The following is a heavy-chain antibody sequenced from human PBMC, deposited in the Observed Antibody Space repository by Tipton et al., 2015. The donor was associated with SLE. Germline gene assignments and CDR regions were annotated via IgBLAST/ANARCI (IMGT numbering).Heavy chain of an antibody. CDR3: GRDTGWFDP. Sequence: TLSLTCSVSGGSISSYSYNWIRQPPGKGLEWIANIYYSGSTNYNPSLKSRVTISVDPSKNQFSLKLNSVTAADTAVYYCGRDTGWFDPWGQGTLVTVSS. CDR1: GGSISSYS. D-gene: IGHD4-11*01. CDR2: IYYSGST. J-gene: IGHJ5*02. V-gene: IGHV4-59*12.